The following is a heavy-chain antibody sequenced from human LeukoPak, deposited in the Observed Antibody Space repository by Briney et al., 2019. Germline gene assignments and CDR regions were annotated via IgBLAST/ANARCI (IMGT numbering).Heavy chain of an antibody. D-gene: IGHD3-10*01. J-gene: IGHJ4*02. CDR1: GFTFSDYY. CDR2: ISSSGSTI. V-gene: IGHV3-11*04. Sequence: PGGSLRLSYAASGFTFSDYYMSWIRQAPGKGLEWVSYISSSGSTIYYADSVKGRFTISRDNAKNSLYLQMNSLRAEDTAVYYCARSGVRGARYYFDYWGQGTLVTVSS. CDR3: ARSGVRGARYYFDY.